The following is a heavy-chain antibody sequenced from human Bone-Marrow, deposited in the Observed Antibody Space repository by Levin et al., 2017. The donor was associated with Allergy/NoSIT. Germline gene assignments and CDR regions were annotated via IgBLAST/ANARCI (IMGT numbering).Heavy chain of an antibody. V-gene: IGHV1-69*13. CDR2: LIPILGTA. Sequence: SSVKVSCKASGGTFLSYAISWVRQAPGQGLEWMGGLIPILGTANYAQKFQGRVTITADERTSTGYMELSSLRSEDTAVYYCAARYSSGWTPFDYWGQGTLVTVSS. CDR1: GGTFLSYA. CDR3: AARYSSGWTPFDY. D-gene: IGHD6-19*01. J-gene: IGHJ4*02.